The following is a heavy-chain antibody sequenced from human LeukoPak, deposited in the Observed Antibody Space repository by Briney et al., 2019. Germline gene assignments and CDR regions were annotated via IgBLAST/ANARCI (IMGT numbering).Heavy chain of an antibody. D-gene: IGHD2-2*01. CDR1: GFTFSSYS. Sequence: PGGSLRLSXAASGFTFSSYSMNWVRQAPGKGLEWVSYISSSSTIYYADSVKGRFTISRDNAKNSLYLQMNSLRAEDTAVYYCAREEYQLLPDYYYMDVWGKGTTVTVSS. CDR3: AREEYQLLPDYYYMDV. V-gene: IGHV3-48*01. CDR2: ISSSSTI. J-gene: IGHJ6*03.